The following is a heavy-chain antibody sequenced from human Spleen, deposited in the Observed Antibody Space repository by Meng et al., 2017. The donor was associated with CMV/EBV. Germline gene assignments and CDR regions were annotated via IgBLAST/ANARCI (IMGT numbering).Heavy chain of an antibody. V-gene: IGHV3-43*01. D-gene: IGHD5-24*01. CDR1: GFTVSSNY. CDR3: AKDMKMADYYYGMDV. Sequence: GGSLRLSCAASGFTVSSNYMSWVRQAPGKGLEWVSLISWDGGSTYYADSVKGRFTISRDNSKNSLYLQMNSLRTEDTALYYCAKDMKMADYYYGMDVWGQGTTVTVSS. CDR2: ISWDGGST. J-gene: IGHJ6*02.